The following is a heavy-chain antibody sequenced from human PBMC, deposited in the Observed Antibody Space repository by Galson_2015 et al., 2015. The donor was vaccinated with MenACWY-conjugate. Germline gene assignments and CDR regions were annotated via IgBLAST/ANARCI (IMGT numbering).Heavy chain of an antibody. V-gene: IGHV3-23*01. CDR1: GFTFSSYA. J-gene: IGHJ5*02. CDR2: ISGSGGST. D-gene: IGHD6-19*01. Sequence: SLRLSCAASGFTFSSYAMSWVRQAPGKGLEWVSAISGSGGSTYYADSVKGRFTISRDNSKNTLYLQMNSLRAEDTAVYYCAKDLDSSGWYVGNNWFDPWGQGTLVTVSS. CDR3: AKDLDSSGWYVGNNWFDP.